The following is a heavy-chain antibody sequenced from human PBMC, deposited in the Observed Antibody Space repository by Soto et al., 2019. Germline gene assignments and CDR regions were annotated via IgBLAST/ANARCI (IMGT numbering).Heavy chain of an antibody. J-gene: IGHJ4*02. CDR3: AKAPQGLWFGELWFDY. V-gene: IGHV3-30*18. Sequence: QVQLVESGGGVVQPGRSLRLSCAASGFTFSSYGMHWVRQAPGKGLEWVAVISYDGSNKYYADSVKGRFTISRDNSKNTLYLQMNSLRADDTAVYYCAKAPQGLWFGELWFDYWGQGTLVTVSS. D-gene: IGHD3-10*01. CDR2: ISYDGSNK. CDR1: GFTFSSYG.